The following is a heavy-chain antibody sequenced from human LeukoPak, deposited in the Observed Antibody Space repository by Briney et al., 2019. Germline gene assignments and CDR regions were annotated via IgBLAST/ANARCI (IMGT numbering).Heavy chain of an antibody. V-gene: IGHV3-48*01. CDR1: GFTFSWFK. CDR2: IDSSTNTI. J-gene: IGHJ3*02. Sequence: GGSLRLSCAASGFTFSWFKMNWVRQAPGKGLEWVSSIDSSTNTIYYADSVKGRFTISRDNAMNSLYLQMNSLRAEDTAIYYCARAGYCPNGVCYMVAFDIWGQGTMVTVSS. CDR3: ARAGYCPNGVCYMVAFDI. D-gene: IGHD2-8*01.